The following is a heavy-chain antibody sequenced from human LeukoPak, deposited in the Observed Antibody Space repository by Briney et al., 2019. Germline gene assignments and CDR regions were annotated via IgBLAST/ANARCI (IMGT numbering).Heavy chain of an antibody. V-gene: IGHV3-74*01. Sequence: PGGSLRLSCAASGFTFSSYWMHWVRQAPGKGLVWVSRINSDGSTRSYADFVKGRFTISRDNAENTLSLQMNSLRAEDTAVYYCVRGYSGSFLDSWGQGTLVTVSS. J-gene: IGHJ4*02. CDR3: VRGYSGSFLDS. D-gene: IGHD1-26*01. CDR2: INSDGSTR. CDR1: GFTFSSYW.